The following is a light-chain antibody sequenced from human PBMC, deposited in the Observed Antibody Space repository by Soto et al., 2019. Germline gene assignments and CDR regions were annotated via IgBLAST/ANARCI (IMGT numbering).Light chain of an antibody. V-gene: IGKV1-39*01. Sequence: DIQMTQSPSSLSASVGDRVTITCRASQRISRYVNWFQQKPGKAPKLLISAASNLQSGVPSRFRGSGSGTAFTLTISSLQPEDFATYYCQQSFSTVTWTFGQGTKVDIK. J-gene: IGKJ1*01. CDR1: QRISRY. CDR3: QQSFSTVTWT. CDR2: AAS.